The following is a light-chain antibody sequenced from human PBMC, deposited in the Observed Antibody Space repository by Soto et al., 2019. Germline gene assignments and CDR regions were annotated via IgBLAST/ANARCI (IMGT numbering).Light chain of an antibody. CDR3: SAHTPSSTVI. Sequence: QSALTQPASVSGSPGQSITISCTGTSSDVGSYNFVSWYQQHPGKAPELMLYDVSNRPSGLSNRFSGSKSGNTASLTISGLQAEDEADYYCSAHTPSSTVIFGGGTKLTVL. CDR2: DVS. CDR1: SSDVGSYNF. J-gene: IGLJ2*01. V-gene: IGLV2-14*01.